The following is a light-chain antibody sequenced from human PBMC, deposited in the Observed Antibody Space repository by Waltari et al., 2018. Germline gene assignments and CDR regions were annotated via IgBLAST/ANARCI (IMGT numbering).Light chain of an antibody. CDR2: RVS. Sequence: DIQMTQSPSTLSASVGDRVSITCRASQNVNSWLTWYHQRPGEAPKLLIYRVSSLASGVPSRFGGGGSGTEFSLTITSLQPDDLGTYYCQQYDNLRTFGQGTKLEI. V-gene: IGKV1-5*03. J-gene: IGKJ2*01. CDR1: QNVNSW. CDR3: QQYDNLRT.